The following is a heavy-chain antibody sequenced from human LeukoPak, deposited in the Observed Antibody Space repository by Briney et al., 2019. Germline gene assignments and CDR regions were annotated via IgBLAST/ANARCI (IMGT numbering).Heavy chain of an antibody. CDR2: ISPYNDDT. V-gene: IGHV1-18*01. Sequence: ASVTVSFKSSVYAFSTYGISWVRQAPGQGLEWMGWISPYNDDTNSAPKLQGRITITTDISASTAYMELRSLRSDNTAVYYGARDERNTCRAADCYYFDYWGQGTLVTVSS. CDR1: VYAFSTYG. D-gene: IGHD2-21*02. CDR3: ARDERNTCRAADCYYFDY. J-gene: IGHJ4*02.